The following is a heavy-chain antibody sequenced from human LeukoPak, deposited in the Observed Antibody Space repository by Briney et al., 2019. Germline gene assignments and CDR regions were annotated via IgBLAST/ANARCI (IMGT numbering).Heavy chain of an antibody. CDR3: AKDGPAFNWNYLDY. J-gene: IGHJ4*02. CDR1: GFTFSNYA. V-gene: IGHV3-64D*06. CDR2: ISSNGRST. D-gene: IGHD1-1*01. Sequence: GGSLRLSCSASGFTFSNYAFHWVRQAPGKGLEYISAISSNGRSTYYADSVRGRFTISRDNSKNTLYLQMSSLRPEDTAVYYCAKDGPAFNWNYLDYWGQGTLVTVSS.